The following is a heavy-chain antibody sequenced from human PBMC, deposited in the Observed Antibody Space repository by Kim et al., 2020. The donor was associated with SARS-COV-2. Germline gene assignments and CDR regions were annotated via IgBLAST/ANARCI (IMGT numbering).Heavy chain of an antibody. Sequence: SETLSLTCAVYGGSFSGYYWSWIRQPPGKGLEWIGEINHCGSTNYNPSLKSRVTISVDTSKNQFSLKLSSVTAADTAVYYCARSSREAAAGSFDYWGQGTLVTVSS. J-gene: IGHJ4*02. CDR3: ARSSREAAAGSFDY. V-gene: IGHV4-34*01. D-gene: IGHD6-13*01. CDR1: GGSFSGYY. CDR2: INHCGST.